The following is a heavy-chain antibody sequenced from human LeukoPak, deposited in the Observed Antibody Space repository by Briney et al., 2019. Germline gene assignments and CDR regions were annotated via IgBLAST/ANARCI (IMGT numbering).Heavy chain of an antibody. V-gene: IGHV1-2*02. J-gene: IGHJ3*01. CDR3: AAWGGQWLIRGDDVFDV. CDR1: GYTFTDYY. CDR2: INPNSGGT. D-gene: IGHD6-19*01. Sequence: ASVKVPCKASGYTFTDYYVHWVRQAPGQGLEWMGWINPNSGGTNYAQRFQGRVTLTRDTSISTAYMVVTRPTSDDTAMYYCAAWGGQWLIRGDDVFDVWGQGTMVTVSS.